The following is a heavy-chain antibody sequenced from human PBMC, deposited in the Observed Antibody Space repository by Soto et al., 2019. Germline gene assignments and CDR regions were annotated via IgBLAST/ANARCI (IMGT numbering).Heavy chain of an antibody. CDR1: GFNFDDYA. J-gene: IGHJ4*02. D-gene: IGHD4-17*01. Sequence: EVQLVESGGGLVQPGRSLRLSCAASGFNFDDYAMHWVRQAPGKGLEWVSGISWNSGSIGYADSVKGRFTISRDNAKNSLYLQMNSLRAEDTALYYCAKGGYMTTVTSYYFDYRGQGTLVTVSS. CDR2: ISWNSGSI. CDR3: AKGGYMTTVTSYYFDY. V-gene: IGHV3-9*01.